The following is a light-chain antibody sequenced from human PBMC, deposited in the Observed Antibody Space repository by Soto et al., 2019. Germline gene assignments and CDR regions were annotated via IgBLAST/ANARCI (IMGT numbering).Light chain of an antibody. V-gene: IGLV2-14*01. CDR2: EVS. Sequence: QSVLTQPASVSGSPGQSITISCTGTSSDVGGYNYVTWYQQHPGKAPKLMIYEVSNRPSGVSNRFSGSKSGNTASLTISGLQAEYEDDYYCSSYTSSSPPVFGTGPNVAVL. CDR1: SSDVGGYNY. J-gene: IGLJ1*01. CDR3: SSYTSSSPPV.